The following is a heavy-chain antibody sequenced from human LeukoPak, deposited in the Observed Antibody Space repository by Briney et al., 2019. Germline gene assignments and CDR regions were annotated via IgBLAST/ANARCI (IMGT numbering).Heavy chain of an antibody. D-gene: IGHD2-15*01. J-gene: IGHJ4*02. Sequence: ASVKVSCKASGYTFTGYYMYWVRQAPGQGLEWMGRINPNSGGTNYAQKFQGRVTMTRDTSISTAYMELSRLRSDDTAVYYCARDMYCSGGSCYGGVYWGQGTLVTVSS. CDR2: INPNSGGT. CDR1: GYTFTGYY. V-gene: IGHV1-2*06. CDR3: ARDMYCSGGSCYGGVY.